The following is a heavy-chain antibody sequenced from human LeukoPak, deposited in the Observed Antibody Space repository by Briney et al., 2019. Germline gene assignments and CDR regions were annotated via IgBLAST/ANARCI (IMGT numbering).Heavy chain of an antibody. D-gene: IGHD3-10*01. J-gene: IGHJ6*02. Sequence: GRPLRLSYAPSGFTFNNYCIHWVRQAPGKGLKWVAGIWYDDINKCYADTLKGRFTISRDNSKDTLYLQMNSLRAEDTAVYYCARANYGSGSNYYYGMDVWGQGTMVTVSS. CDR1: GFTFNNYC. CDR3: ARANYGSGSNYYYGMDV. CDR2: IWYDDINK. V-gene: IGHV3-33*01.